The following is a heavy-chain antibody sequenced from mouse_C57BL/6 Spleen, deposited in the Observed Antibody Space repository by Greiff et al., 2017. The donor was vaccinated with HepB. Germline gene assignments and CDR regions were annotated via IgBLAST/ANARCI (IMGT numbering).Heavy chain of an antibody. CDR1: GYTFTSYW. J-gene: IGHJ3*01. CDR2: IHPNSGST. D-gene: IGHD2-5*01. V-gene: IGHV1-64*01. CDR3: ARSDGYSNSFAY. Sequence: VQLQQPGAELVKPGASVKLSCKASGYTFTSYWMHWVKQRPGQGLEWIGMIHPNSGSTNYNEKFKSKATLTVDKSSSTAYMQLSSLTSEDSAVYYCARSDGYSNSFAYWGQGTLVTVSA.